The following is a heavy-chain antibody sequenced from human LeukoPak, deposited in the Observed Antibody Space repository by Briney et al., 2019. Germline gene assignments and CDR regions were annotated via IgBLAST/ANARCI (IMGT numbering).Heavy chain of an antibody. Sequence: SETLSLTCAVSGGSISRNWWTWVRQPPGKGLEWIGEIHQIGTTNYNPSLKSRVTISVDKSKNQFSLKLSSVTAADTAVYFCARAVAYSMDVWGKGTTITVSS. CDR1: GGSISRNW. CDR3: ARAVAYSMDV. D-gene: IGHD6-19*01. V-gene: IGHV4-4*02. CDR2: IHQIGTT. J-gene: IGHJ6*03.